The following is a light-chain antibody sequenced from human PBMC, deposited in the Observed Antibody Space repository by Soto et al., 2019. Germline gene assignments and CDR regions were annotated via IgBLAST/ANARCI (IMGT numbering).Light chain of an antibody. J-gene: IGLJ2*01. CDR1: ISDVGGYNY. CDR2: EVT. CDR3: SAYRSCSTVV. Sequence: QSALTQPASVSGSPGQSINISCSGTISDVGGYNYVSWYQQFSGKAPTLIIYEVTNRPSGISNRFSGSKSGETASLTISGLRAEDEADYYCSAYRSCSTVVFGGGTKLTVL. V-gene: IGLV2-14*01.